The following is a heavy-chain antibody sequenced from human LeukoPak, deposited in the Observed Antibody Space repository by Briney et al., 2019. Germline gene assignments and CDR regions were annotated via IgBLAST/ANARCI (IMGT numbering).Heavy chain of an antibody. CDR2: ISSGRGSTI. Sequence: GGALRLSCTASGLTFSRYQMNWVRQPPAKGLQWISYISSGRGSTIYYPKPVKGRFTISRDNAKNLLYLQMTSLRAEDTAVYYCATHPLVTATPDTGPDSRKDYWGQGTLVTVSS. CDR3: ATHPLVTATPDTGPDSRKDY. V-gene: IGHV3-48*03. D-gene: IGHD2-21*02. CDR1: GLTFSRYQ. J-gene: IGHJ4*02.